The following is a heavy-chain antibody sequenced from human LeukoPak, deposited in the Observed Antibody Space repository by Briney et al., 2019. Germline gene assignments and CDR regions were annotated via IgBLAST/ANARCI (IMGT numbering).Heavy chain of an antibody. CDR1: GYTFTSYG. CDR2: ISAYNGNT. CDR3: ARVPYYDILTGYYLGGTIGY. D-gene: IGHD3-9*01. Sequence: GASVKVSCKASGYTFTSYGISWVRQAPGQGLEWIGWISAYNGNTNYAQKLQGRVTMTTDTSTSTAYMELRSLRSDDTAVYYCARVPYYDILTGYYLGGTIGYWGQGTLVTVSS. J-gene: IGHJ4*02. V-gene: IGHV1-18*01.